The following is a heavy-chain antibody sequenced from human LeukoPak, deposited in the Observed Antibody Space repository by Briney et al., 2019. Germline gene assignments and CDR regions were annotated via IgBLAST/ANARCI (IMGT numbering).Heavy chain of an antibody. Sequence: SETLSPTCTVSGGSISSSSYYWGWIRQPPGEGLEWIGSIYYSGSTYYNPSLKSRVTISVDTSKNQFSLKLSSVTAADTAVYYCARHRGGGWLLPYNWFDPWGQGTLVTVSS. CDR3: ARHRGGGWLLPYNWFDP. V-gene: IGHV4-39*01. CDR2: IYYSGST. J-gene: IGHJ5*02. D-gene: IGHD2-15*01. CDR1: GGSISSSSYY.